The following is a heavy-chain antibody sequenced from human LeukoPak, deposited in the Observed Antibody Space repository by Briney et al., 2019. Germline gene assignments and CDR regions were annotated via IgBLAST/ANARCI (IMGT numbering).Heavy chain of an antibody. Sequence: SETLSLTCAVYGGSFSGYYWSWIRQPPGKGLEWIGEINHSGSTNYNPSLESRVTISVDTSKNQFSLKLSSVTAADTAVYYCARPHRFWGQGTLVTVSS. CDR1: GGSFSGYY. CDR2: INHSGST. CDR3: ARPHRF. V-gene: IGHV4-34*01. J-gene: IGHJ4*02.